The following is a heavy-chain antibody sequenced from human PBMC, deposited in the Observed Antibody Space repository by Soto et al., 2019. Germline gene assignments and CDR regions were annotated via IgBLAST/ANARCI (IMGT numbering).Heavy chain of an antibody. Sequence: GESLKISCKGSGYSFTSYWISWVRQMPGKGLEWMGRIDPSDSYTNYSPSFQGHVTISADKSISTAYLQWSSLKASDTAMYYCARLVVPAAMDTGSGYYYYGMDVWGQGTTVTVSS. CDR3: ARLVVPAAMDTGSGYYYYGMDV. CDR2: IDPSDSYT. D-gene: IGHD2-2*01. J-gene: IGHJ6*02. CDR1: GYSFTSYW. V-gene: IGHV5-10-1*01.